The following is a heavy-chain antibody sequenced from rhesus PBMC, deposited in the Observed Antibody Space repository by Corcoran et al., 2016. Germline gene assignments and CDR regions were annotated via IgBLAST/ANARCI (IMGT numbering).Heavy chain of an antibody. J-gene: IGHJ4*01. CDR1: GFAFSDYY. CDR3: TRAYSNYHFDY. CDR2: ISSASNYI. D-gene: IGHD4-23*01. Sequence: EVQLVESGGGLVQPGGSLRLSCAASGFAFSDYYMSWVRQAPGKWLDWVSSISSASNYIYYADSVKGRFTISRDNAKNSLSLQMNSLKTEDTAVYYCTRAYSNYHFDYWGQGVLVTVSS. V-gene: IGHV3S4*01.